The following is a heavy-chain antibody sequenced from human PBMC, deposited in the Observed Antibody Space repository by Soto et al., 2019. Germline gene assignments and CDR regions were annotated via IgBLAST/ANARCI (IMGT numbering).Heavy chain of an antibody. Sequence: ASVKGSCKVSGYTLTELSMHWVRQAPGKGLEWMGGFDPEDGETIYAQKFQGRVTMTEDTSTDTAYMELSSLRSEDTAVYYCATSDTNSSVDAFDIWGQGTMVTVSS. J-gene: IGHJ3*02. CDR2: FDPEDGET. CDR1: GYTLTELS. D-gene: IGHD3-22*01. CDR3: ATSDTNSSVDAFDI. V-gene: IGHV1-24*01.